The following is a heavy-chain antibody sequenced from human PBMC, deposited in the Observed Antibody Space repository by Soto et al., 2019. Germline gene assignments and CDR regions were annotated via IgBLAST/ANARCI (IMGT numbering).Heavy chain of an antibody. CDR2: IKPDGSES. Sequence: EVQLAESGGGLVQPGGSLRLSCVASGFTFSRHYMTWVRQAPGKGLESVAKIKPDGSESYYVDSVRGRFTFSRYNAKNPLYLQMNSLRDEDTAVYYCAIEEWWRVESWGQGTLVTVSS. CDR1: GFTFSRHY. V-gene: IGHV3-7*01. J-gene: IGHJ4*02. D-gene: IGHD2-15*01. CDR3: AIEEWWRVES.